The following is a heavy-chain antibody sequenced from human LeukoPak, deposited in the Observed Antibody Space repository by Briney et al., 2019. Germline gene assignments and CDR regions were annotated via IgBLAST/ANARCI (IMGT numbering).Heavy chain of an antibody. J-gene: IGHJ5*02. D-gene: IGHD3-22*01. CDR2: ISAYNGNT. Sequence: ASVKVSCKASGYTFTSYGISWVRQAPGQGLEWMGWISAYNGNTNYAQKLQGRVTVTTDTSTSTAYMELRSLRSDDTAVYYCARSYYYDSSGPPCFDPWGQGTLVTVSS. V-gene: IGHV1-18*01. CDR3: ARSYYYDSSGPPCFDP. CDR1: GYTFTSYG.